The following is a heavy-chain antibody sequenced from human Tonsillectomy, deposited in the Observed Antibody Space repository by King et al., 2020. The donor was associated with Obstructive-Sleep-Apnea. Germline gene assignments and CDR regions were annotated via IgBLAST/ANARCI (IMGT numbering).Heavy chain of an antibody. V-gene: IGHV3-7*01. CDR3: ASTLEIAAAGFLGY. D-gene: IGHD6-13*01. CDR1: GFTFSTYW. CDR2: IKQDGSEK. J-gene: IGHJ4*02. Sequence: VQLVESGGGLVQPGGSLRLSCAASGFTFSTYWMTLVRQAPGKGLEWVANIKQDGSEKYYVDSVKGRFTISRDNAKSSLYLQMNSLRAEDTAVYFCASTLEIAAAGFLGYWGRGALVTVSS.